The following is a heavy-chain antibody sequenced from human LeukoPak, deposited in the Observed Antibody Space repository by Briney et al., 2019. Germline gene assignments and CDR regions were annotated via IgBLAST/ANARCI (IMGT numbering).Heavy chain of an antibody. D-gene: IGHD5-24*01. CDR1: GYSFTSYW. CDR3: ARRRDGLFDY. Sequence: GESLRISCKGSGYSFTSYWITWVRQMPGKGLEWMGTIDPSDSYTKYSPSFQGHVTISADKSISTAYLQWSSLKASDTAMYYCARRRDGLFDYWGQGTLVTVSS. CDR2: IDPSDSYT. J-gene: IGHJ4*02. V-gene: IGHV5-10-1*01.